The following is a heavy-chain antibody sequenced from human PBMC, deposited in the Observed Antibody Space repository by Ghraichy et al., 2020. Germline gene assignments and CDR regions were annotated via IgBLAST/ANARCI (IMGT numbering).Heavy chain of an antibody. Sequence: GGSLRLSCKASGDSLRNYAISWVRQAPGQGLECLGGIIPISGIAKYAQMFQGRVTITADESTSTVYMELTNLRLDDSAVYYCASWRNTRKYYYYYMDVWGEGTTVTVSS. J-gene: IGHJ6*03. D-gene: IGHD2-2*01. CDR3: ASWRNTRKYYYYYMDV. V-gene: IGHV1-69*19. CDR2: IIPISGIA. CDR1: GDSLRNYA.